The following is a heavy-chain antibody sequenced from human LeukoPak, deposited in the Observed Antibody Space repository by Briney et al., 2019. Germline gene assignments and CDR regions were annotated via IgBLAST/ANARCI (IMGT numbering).Heavy chain of an antibody. CDR2: IYSGGST. CDR1: GFTVSSNY. Sequence: GGSLRLSCAASGFTVSSNYMSWVRQAPGKGLEWVSVIYSGGSTYYADSVKGRFTISRDNSKNTLYLQMNSLRAEDTAVYYCARDASNRYCSSTSCYPDAFDIWGQGTMVTVSS. J-gene: IGHJ3*02. D-gene: IGHD2-2*01. CDR3: ARDASNRYCSSTSCYPDAFDI. V-gene: IGHV3-53*01.